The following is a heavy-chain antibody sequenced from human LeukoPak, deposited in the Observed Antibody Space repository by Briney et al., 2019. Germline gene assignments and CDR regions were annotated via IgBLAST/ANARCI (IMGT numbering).Heavy chain of an antibody. Sequence: GGSLRLSCGASGFTFSTYGMHWVRQAPGKGLEWVAFIRSDGTDKYYVDSVKGRFTISRDNSKNTMYLQMNSLRPEDTALYYCAKDGHTGGYSYFDYWGQGTLVTVSS. CDR3: AKDGHTGGYSYFDY. D-gene: IGHD2-8*02. CDR2: IRSDGTDK. J-gene: IGHJ4*02. V-gene: IGHV3-30*02. CDR1: GFTFSTYG.